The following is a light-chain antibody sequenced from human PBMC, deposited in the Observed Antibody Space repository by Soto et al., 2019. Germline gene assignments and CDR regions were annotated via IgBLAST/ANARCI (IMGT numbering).Light chain of an antibody. CDR3: LQQHNWPRGT. V-gene: IGKV3-15*01. Sequence: EIVMTQSPATLSVSPGERATLSCRASQSVSSNLAWYQQKPGQAARLLIYGASTRATGIPARFSGSGYGTLFTLTISSLQSADFSVYCCLQQHNWPRGTFGQGTLVEIK. CDR1: QSVSSN. J-gene: IGKJ1*01. CDR2: GAS.